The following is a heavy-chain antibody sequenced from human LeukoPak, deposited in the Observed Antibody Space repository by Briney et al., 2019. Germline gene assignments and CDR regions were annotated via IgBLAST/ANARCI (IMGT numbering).Heavy chain of an antibody. CDR1: GGSVTSTNW. CDR2: VHLDGKT. D-gene: IGHD3-3*01. CDR3: AREGGFYRPLDY. Sequence: SETLSLTCGVSGGSVTSTNWWTWVRQPPGKGLEWIGEVHLDGKTNYNPSLKSRLTMSVDLSENHISLKLTSVTAANTAVYYCAREGGFYRPLDYSGQGTLVTVSS. V-gene: IGHV4-4*02. J-gene: IGHJ4*02.